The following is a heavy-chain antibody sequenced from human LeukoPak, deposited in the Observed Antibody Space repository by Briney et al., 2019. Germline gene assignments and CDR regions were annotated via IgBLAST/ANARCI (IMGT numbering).Heavy chain of an antibody. CDR2: ISSSGSTI. CDR1: RFTFSDYF. J-gene: IGHJ6*03. V-gene: IGHV3-11*01. D-gene: IGHD4-17*01. CDR3: ARDGDYGDYWGYYYYYMDV. Sequence: SQTLSCPPSRFTFSDYFLSWIRPAAAKGLEWVSYISSSGSTIYYANSVKGRFTISRDNAKNSLYLQLNSLRAEDTAVYYCARDGDYGDYWGYYYYYMDVWGKGTTVTVSS.